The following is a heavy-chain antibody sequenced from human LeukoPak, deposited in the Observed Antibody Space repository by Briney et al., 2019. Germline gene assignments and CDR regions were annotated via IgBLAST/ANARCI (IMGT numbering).Heavy chain of an antibody. J-gene: IGHJ4*02. CDR2: ISGSGGST. CDR3: ATSRQWLVRYFDY. CDR1: GFTFSNYA. V-gene: IGHV3-23*01. Sequence: GGSLRLSCAASGFTFSNYAMTWVRQAPGKGLEWVAAISGSGGSTYYADSVKGRFTISRDNSKNTLYLQMKSLRAEDTAVYYCATSRQWLVRYFDYWGQGTLATVSS. D-gene: IGHD6-19*01.